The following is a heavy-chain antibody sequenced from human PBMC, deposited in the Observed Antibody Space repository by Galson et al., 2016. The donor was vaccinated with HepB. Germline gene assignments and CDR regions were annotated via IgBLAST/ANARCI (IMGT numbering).Heavy chain of an antibody. D-gene: IGHD3-3*01. V-gene: IGHV1-8*01. CDR3: ARGRRRFFYGMDV. Sequence: SVKVSCKASGYTFTSYDLIWVRQATGQGLEWLGWMTPNNGYTGYAEKFQGRLTLTRNTSISTAYMELSSLKSEDTALYYCARGRRRFFYGMDVWGQGTTVTVAS. CDR2: MTPNNGYT. CDR1: GYTFTSYD. J-gene: IGHJ6*02.